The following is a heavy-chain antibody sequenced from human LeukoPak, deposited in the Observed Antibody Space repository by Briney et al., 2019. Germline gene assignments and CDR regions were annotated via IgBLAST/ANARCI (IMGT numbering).Heavy chain of an antibody. CDR2: MYTSGST. V-gene: IGHV4-61*02. CDR3: ARGEKGSSSGSINY. CDR1: GGSINSGTYY. D-gene: IGHD6-6*01. J-gene: IGHJ4*02. Sequence: SETLSLTCTVSGGSINSGTYYWSWIRQPAGKGLEWIGRMYTSGSTNYNPSLESRVTISVDTSKNQFSLKLSSVAAADTAVYYCARGEKGSSSGSINYWGQGTLVTVSS.